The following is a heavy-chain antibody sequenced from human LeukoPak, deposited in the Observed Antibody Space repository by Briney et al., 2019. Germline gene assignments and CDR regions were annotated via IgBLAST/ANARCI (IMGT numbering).Heavy chain of an antibody. J-gene: IGHJ4*02. CDR2: SNAGNGNT. CDR1: GYTFTSYA. Sequence: ASVKVSCKASGYTFTSYAMHWVRQAPGQRLEWMGWSNAGNGNTKYSQGFQGRVTITRDTSASTAYMELSSLRSEDMAVYYCAREDGSGSYFDYWGQGTLVTVSS. D-gene: IGHD3-10*01. CDR3: AREDGSGSYFDY. V-gene: IGHV1-3*02.